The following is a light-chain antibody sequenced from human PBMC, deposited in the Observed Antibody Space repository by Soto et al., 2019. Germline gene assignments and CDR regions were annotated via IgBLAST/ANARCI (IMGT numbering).Light chain of an antibody. CDR2: GAS. V-gene: IGKV3-11*01. J-gene: IGKJ5*01. CDR3: QQRSNWPPA. CDR1: QSVPSR. Sequence: EIFLTQSPATLSVSQWEDVTLSCXASQSVPSRIAWYQQKPGQAPSLLIYGASTRATGVPDRFSGTGSGTEFTLTISSLEPEDFAVYYCQQRSNWPPAFGQGTRLEI.